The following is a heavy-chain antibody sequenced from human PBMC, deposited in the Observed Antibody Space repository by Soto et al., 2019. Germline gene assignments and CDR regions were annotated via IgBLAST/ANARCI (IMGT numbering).Heavy chain of an antibody. CDR1: GGSISSGDYY. CDR3: ARVTAVVGATSGDY. Sequence: KASETLSLTCSVSGGSISSGDYYWSWIRQPPGKGLEWIGYIYYSGSTYYNPSLKSRLTISLDTSKNQFSLKLSSVTAADTAVYYCARVTAVVGATSGDYWGQGILVTVSS. CDR2: IYYSGST. V-gene: IGHV4-30-4*01. D-gene: IGHD1-26*01. J-gene: IGHJ4*02.